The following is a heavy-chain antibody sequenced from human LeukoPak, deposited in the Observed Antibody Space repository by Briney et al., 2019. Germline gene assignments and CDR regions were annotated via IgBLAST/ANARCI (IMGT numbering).Heavy chain of an antibody. D-gene: IGHD6-19*01. CDR1: GYTFTSYD. CDR3: ARGLRYSSGWLLF. V-gene: IGHV1-8*03. Sequence: RASVKVSCKASGYTFTSYDINWVRQATGQGLEWMGWMNPNSGNTGYAQKFQSRVTITRNTSISTAYMELSSLRSEDTAVYYCARGLRYSSGWLLFWGQGTLVTVSS. J-gene: IGHJ4*02. CDR2: MNPNSGNT.